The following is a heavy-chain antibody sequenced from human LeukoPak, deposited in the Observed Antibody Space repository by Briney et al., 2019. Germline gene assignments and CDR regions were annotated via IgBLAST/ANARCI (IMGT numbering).Heavy chain of an antibody. V-gene: IGHV4-30-4*08. CDR1: GGSISSGDYY. Sequence: PSQTLSLTCTVSGGSISSGDYYWSWIRQPPGKGLEWIGYVYYSGSTYYNPSLKSRVTISVDTSKNQFSLKLSSVTAADTAVYYCARGRYCTSTSCSPGYFDYWGQGTLVTVSS. D-gene: IGHD2-2*01. J-gene: IGHJ4*02. CDR2: VYYSGST. CDR3: ARGRYCTSTSCSPGYFDY.